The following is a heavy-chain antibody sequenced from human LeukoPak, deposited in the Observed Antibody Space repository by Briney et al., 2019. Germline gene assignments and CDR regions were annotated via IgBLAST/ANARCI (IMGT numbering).Heavy chain of an antibody. V-gene: IGHV3-74*01. D-gene: IGHD1-7*01. CDR2: INSDGSST. Sequence: PGGSLRLSCAASGFTFSSYWMHWVRQAPGKGLVWVSRINSDGSSTSYADSVEGRFTISRDSAKNTLYLEMNSLRAEDTAVYYCARYNWNSAPFDYWGQGTLVTVSS. J-gene: IGHJ4*02. CDR3: ARYNWNSAPFDY. CDR1: GFTFSSYW.